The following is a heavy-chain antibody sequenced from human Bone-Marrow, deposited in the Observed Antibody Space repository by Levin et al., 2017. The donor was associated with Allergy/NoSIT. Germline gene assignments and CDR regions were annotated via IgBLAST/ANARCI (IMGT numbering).Heavy chain of an antibody. CDR1: GFTIDASA. Sequence: GGSLRLTCAASGFTIDASAMHWVRQPPGKGLEWVSGITWNSGIIGYADSVKGRFTISSDNAKNSLYLQMNSMRPDDTALYYCTADLVSGGLDVWGQGTTVTVSS. CDR2: ITWNSGII. J-gene: IGHJ6*02. CDR3: TADLVSGGLDV. D-gene: IGHD2-21*02. V-gene: IGHV3-9*01.